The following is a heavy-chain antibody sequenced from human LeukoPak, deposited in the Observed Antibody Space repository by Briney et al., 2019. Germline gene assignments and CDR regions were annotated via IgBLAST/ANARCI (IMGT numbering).Heavy chain of an antibody. D-gene: IGHD3-16*01. V-gene: IGHV1-3*03. CDR3: ARGWRWGVPDYYYYMDV. Sequence: GASVKVSCKASGYTFTTYTIHWVRQAPGQRLEWMGWINAGNGNTKYSQEFQDRVSITRDTSASTAYMELSSLRSEDTAVYYCARGWRWGVPDYYYYMDVWGEGTTVTVSS. CDR2: INAGNGNT. J-gene: IGHJ6*03. CDR1: GYTFTTYT.